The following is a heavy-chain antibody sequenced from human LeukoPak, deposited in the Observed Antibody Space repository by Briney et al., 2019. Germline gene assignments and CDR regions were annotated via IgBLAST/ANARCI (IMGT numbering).Heavy chain of an antibody. J-gene: IGHJ3*02. V-gene: IGHV3-30*02. Sequence: PGGSLRLSCAASGFTFSSYGMHWVRQAPGKGLEWVAFIRYDGSNKYYADSVKGRFTISRDNSKNTLYLQMNSLRAEDTAVYYCAKDRGYDFWSGYYTGDAFDIWGQGTMVTVSS. CDR1: GFTFSSYG. D-gene: IGHD3-3*01. CDR2: IRYDGSNK. CDR3: AKDRGYDFWSGYYTGDAFDI.